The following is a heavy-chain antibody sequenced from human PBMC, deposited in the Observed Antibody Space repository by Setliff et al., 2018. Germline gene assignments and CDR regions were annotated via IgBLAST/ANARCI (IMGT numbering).Heavy chain of an antibody. Sequence: SETLSLTCAVYGGSFSGYYWNWIRQAPGKGLEWIGEINHRGTTSYTPSPKGRVTISVDTSKNLFSLKLSSVTAADTAVYFCARGPRFDYESPTYRRRFDPWGQGTAVTVSS. CDR3: ARGPRFDYESPTYRRRFDP. D-gene: IGHD3-22*01. V-gene: IGHV4-34*01. J-gene: IGHJ5*02. CDR1: GGSFSGYY. CDR2: INHRGTT.